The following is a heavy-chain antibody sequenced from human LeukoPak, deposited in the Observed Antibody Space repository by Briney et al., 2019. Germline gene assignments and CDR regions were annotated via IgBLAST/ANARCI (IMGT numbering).Heavy chain of an antibody. J-gene: IGHJ4*02. V-gene: IGHV3-23*01. Sequence: GGSLRLSCAASGFTFSSYAMSWVRQAPGKGLEWVSGISGSGGSTYYADSVKGRFTLSRDNSKNTLYLQMNSLRAEDTAVYYCAKQHIREPLSYFDYWGQGTLVTVSS. CDR3: AKQHIREPLSYFDY. CDR2: ISGSGGST. CDR1: GFTFSSYA. D-gene: IGHD5-24*01.